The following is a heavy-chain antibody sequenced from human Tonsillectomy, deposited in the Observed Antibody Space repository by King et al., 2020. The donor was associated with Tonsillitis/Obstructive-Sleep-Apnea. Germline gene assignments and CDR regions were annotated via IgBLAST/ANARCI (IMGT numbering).Heavy chain of an antibody. V-gene: IGHV1-18*01. CDR3: ARDSRSHYYDTSGYYTFEY. D-gene: IGHD3-22*01. J-gene: IGHJ4*02. Sequence: VQLVESGAEVKKPGASVKVSCKASGYTFTTYGISWVRQAPGQGLEWMGWISAYNGDTNYAQKLQDRVTMTTDTSTTTAYMEVRSLRSDETAVYYCARDSRSHYYDTSGYYTFEYWGQGTLVTVSS. CDR1: GYTFTTYG. CDR2: ISAYNGDT.